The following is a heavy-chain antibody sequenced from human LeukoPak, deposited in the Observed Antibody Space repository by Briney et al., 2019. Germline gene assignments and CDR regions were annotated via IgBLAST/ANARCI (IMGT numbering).Heavy chain of an antibody. J-gene: IGHJ4*02. CDR2: ISSSGSML. Sequence: GGSLRLSCTVSGFTFSDYYMSWVRQAPGKGLEWVSYISSSGSMLHYADSVEGRFTISRDNAKNSLYLQMNSLRAEDTAVYYCASYLWFGELYDYWGQGTLVTVSS. V-gene: IGHV3-11*01. CDR3: ASYLWFGELYDY. CDR1: GFTFSDYY. D-gene: IGHD3-10*01.